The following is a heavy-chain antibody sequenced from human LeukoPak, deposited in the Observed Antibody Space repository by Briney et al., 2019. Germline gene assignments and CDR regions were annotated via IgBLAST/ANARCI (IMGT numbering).Heavy chain of an antibody. CDR2: ISGSGGRT. J-gene: IGHJ4*02. D-gene: IGHD2-15*01. V-gene: IGHV3-23*01. Sequence: GGSLRLSCAASGFSFSSYAMSWVRQAPGKGLEWVSAISGSGGRTYSADYVKGRFTISRDKSKSTLYLQMNSVGAEDTAVYYCAKVDCSGGSCYSVNYWGQGTLVTVSS. CDR1: GFSFSSYA. CDR3: AKVDCSGGSCYSVNY.